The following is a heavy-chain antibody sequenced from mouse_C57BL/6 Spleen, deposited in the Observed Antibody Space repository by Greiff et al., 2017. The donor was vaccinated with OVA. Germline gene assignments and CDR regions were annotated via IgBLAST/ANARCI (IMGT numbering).Heavy chain of an antibody. J-gene: IGHJ4*01. CDR2: ILPGSGST. Sequence: QVQLQQSGAELMKPGASVKLSCKATGYTFTGYWIEWVKQRPGHGLEWIGEILPGSGSTNYNEKFKGKATFTADTSSNTAYMQLSSLTTEDSAIYYCARRYYDYDEGYYYAMDYWGQGTSVTVSS. D-gene: IGHD2-4*01. CDR3: ARRYYDYDEGYYYAMDY. V-gene: IGHV1-9*01. CDR1: GYTFTGYW.